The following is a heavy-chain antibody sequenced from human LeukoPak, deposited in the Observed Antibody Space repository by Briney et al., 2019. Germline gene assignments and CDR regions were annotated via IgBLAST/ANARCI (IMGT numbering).Heavy chain of an antibody. J-gene: IGHJ4*02. Sequence: LTCAVSGGSINNYYWGWIRQPPGKGLEWVSYISSSSSTIYYADPVKGRFTISRDNAKNSLYLQMNSLRAEDTAVYYCARSVSGWGQGTLVTVSS. CDR2: ISSSSSTI. CDR3: ARSVSG. CDR1: GGSINNYY. D-gene: IGHD3-16*02. V-gene: IGHV3-11*04.